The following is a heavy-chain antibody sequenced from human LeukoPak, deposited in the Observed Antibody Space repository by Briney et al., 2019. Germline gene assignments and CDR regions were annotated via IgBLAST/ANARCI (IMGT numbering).Heavy chain of an antibody. CDR1: GFTFSSYW. CDR2: IKQDGSEK. D-gene: IGHD1-26*01. Sequence: PGGSLRLSCAASGFTFSSYWMSWVRQAPGKGLEWVANIKQDGSEKYYVDSVKGRFTISRDNAKNSLYLQMNSLRAEDTAVYYCAFEIGRSQGAFDIWGQGTMITVSS. CDR3: AFEIGRSQGAFDI. J-gene: IGHJ3*02. V-gene: IGHV3-7*01.